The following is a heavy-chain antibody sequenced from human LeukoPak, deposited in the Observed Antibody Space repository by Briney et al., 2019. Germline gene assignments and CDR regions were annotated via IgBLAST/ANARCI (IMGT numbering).Heavy chain of an antibody. CDR3: ATLRYFDWSGY. Sequence: SGGSLRLSCAASGFTFSRYWMHWVRQAPGKGLVWVSLINSDGSSTSYADSVKGRITISRDNAKNTLYLQMNSLRAEDTAVYYCATLRYFDWSGYWGQGTLVTVSS. CDR2: INSDGSST. V-gene: IGHV3-74*01. CDR1: GFTFSRYW. J-gene: IGHJ4*02. D-gene: IGHD3-9*01.